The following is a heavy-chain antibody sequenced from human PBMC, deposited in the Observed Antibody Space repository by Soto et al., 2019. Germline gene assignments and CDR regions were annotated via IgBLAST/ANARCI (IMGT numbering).Heavy chain of an antibody. J-gene: IGHJ6*02. CDR3: ARGSRAASYYYYGMDV. D-gene: IGHD2-15*01. Sequence: SVKVSCKASGGTFSSYAISWVRQAPGQGLEWMGGIIPIFGTANYAQKFQGRVTITADESTSTAYMELSSLRSEDTAVYYCARGSRAASYYYYGMDVWGQGTTVTVSS. CDR1: GGTFSSYA. CDR2: IIPIFGTA. V-gene: IGHV1-69*13.